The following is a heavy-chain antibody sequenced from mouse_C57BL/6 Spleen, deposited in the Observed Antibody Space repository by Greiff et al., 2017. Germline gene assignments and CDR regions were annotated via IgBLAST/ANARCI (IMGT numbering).Heavy chain of an antibody. J-gene: IGHJ1*03. Sequence: DVMLVESGGGLVQPGGSMKLSCVASGFTFSNYWMNWVRQSPEKGLEWVAQIRLKSDNYATHYAESVKGRFTISRDDSKSSVYLQMNNLRAEDTGIYYCTVVSYLNWYFDVWGTGTTVTVSS. V-gene: IGHV6-3*01. D-gene: IGHD1-1*01. CDR2: IRLKSDNYAT. CDR3: TVVSYLNWYFDV. CDR1: GFTFSNYW.